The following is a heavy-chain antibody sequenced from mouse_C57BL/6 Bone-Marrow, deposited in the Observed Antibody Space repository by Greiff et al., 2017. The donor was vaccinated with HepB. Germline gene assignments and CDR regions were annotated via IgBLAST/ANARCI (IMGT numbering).Heavy chain of an antibody. J-gene: IGHJ3*01. V-gene: IGHV1-42*01. CDR3: AILTGPWFAY. D-gene: IGHD4-1*01. CDR2: INPSTGGT. Sequence: VQLQQSGPELVKPGASVKISCKASGYSFTGYYMNWVKQSPEKSLEWIGEINPSTGGTTYNQKFKAKATLTVDKSSSTAYMQLKSLTSEDSAVYYCAILTGPWFAYWGQGTLVTVSA. CDR1: GYSFTGYY.